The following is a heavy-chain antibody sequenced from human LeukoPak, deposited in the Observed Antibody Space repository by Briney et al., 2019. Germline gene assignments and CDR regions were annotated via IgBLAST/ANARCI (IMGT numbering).Heavy chain of an antibody. V-gene: IGHV3-21*01. CDR1: GFTFSSYS. CDR3: ASARIAAAGTWAFDY. D-gene: IGHD6-13*01. CDR2: ISSSSSYI. Sequence: GGSLRLSCAASGFTFSSYSMNWVRQAPGKGLEWVSSISSSSSYIYYADSVKGRFTISRDNAKNSLYLQMNSLRAEDTAVYYCASARIAAAGTWAFDYWGQGTLVTVSS. J-gene: IGHJ4*02.